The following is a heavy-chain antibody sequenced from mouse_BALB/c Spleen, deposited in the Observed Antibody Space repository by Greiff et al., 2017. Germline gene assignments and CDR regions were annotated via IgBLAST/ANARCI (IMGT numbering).Heavy chain of an antibody. V-gene: IGHV1S56*01. CDR3: AREGYGGDYFDY. CDR2: IYPGDGST. CDR1: GYTFTSYD. Sequence: VQLQQSDAELVKPGASVKISCKASGYTFTSYDINWVKQRPGQGLEWIGWIYPGDGSTKYNDKFKGKATLTADKSSSTAYMQLSSLTSENSAVYFCAREGYGGDYFDYWGQGTTLTVSS. J-gene: IGHJ2*01. D-gene: IGHD2-14*01.